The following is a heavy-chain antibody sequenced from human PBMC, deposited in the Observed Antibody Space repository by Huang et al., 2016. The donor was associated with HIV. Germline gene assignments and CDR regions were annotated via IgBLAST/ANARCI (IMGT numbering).Heavy chain of an antibody. CDR1: GGSFSTYH. J-gene: IGHJ6*02. CDR2: INHSGST. V-gene: IGHV4-34*01. Sequence: QAHLEQWGAGLLKPSETLSLTCAVYGGSFSTYHWSWIRQPPGKGREWMGQINHSGSTNYNPSLKSRVTMAVDLSKNQFSLKLGSVTAADTAIYYCARMDETYYYSVLDVWGQGTTVTVSS. CDR3: ARMDETYYYSVLDV. D-gene: IGHD3-16*01.